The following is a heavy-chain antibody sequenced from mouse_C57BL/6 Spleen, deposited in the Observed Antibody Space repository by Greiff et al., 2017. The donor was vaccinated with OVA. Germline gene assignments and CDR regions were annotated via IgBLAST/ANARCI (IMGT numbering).Heavy chain of an antibody. CDR3: ARQSLLYDYGRYFDV. D-gene: IGHD2-4*01. Sequence: QVQLKQPGAELVMPGASVKLSCKASGYTFTSYWMHWVKQRPGQGLEWIGEIDPSDSYTNYNQKFKGKSTLTVDKSSSTAYMQLSSLTSEDSAVYYCARQSLLYDYGRYFDVWGTGTTVTVSS. CDR2: IDPSDSYT. CDR1: GYTFTSYW. V-gene: IGHV1-69*01. J-gene: IGHJ1*03.